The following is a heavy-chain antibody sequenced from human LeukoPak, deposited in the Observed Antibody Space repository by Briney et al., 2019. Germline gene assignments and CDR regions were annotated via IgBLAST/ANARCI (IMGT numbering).Heavy chain of an antibody. CDR1: GFTFSNHA. V-gene: IGHV3-23*01. Sequence: GGSQRLSCVASGFTFSNHAMTWVRQAPGKGLEWVSAISADAVDTFYAPSVKGRFTISRDNSKNTMYLQMNSLRAEDTAVYYCAKDSSSRGPNWFDPWGQGTLVTVSS. D-gene: IGHD6-6*01. CDR3: AKDSSSRGPNWFDP. J-gene: IGHJ5*02. CDR2: ISADAVDT.